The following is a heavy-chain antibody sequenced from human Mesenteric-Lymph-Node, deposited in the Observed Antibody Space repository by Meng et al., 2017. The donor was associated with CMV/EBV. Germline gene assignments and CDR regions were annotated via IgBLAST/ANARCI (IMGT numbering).Heavy chain of an antibody. V-gene: IGHV4-39*01. CDR2: IYYSGST. CDR3: ARIGSTSHMDV. Sequence: ESLKISCTVSGGSISSSSYYWGWIRQPPGKGLEWIGSIYYSGSTYYNPSLKSRVTISVDTSKNQFSLKLSSVTAADTAVYYCARIGSTSHMDVWGQGTTVTVSS. J-gene: IGHJ6*02. D-gene: IGHD2-2*01. CDR1: GGSISSSSYY.